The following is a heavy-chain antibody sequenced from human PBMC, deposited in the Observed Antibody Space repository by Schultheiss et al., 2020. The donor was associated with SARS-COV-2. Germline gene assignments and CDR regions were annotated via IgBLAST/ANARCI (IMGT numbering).Heavy chain of an antibody. D-gene: IGHD6-19*01. CDR3: AKEVYHSSGFDY. V-gene: IGHV3-73*01. J-gene: IGHJ4*02. CDR1: GFTFSGSA. CDR2: IRSKANSYAT. Sequence: GGSLRLSCAASGFTFSGSAMHWVRQASGKGLEWVGRIRSKANSYATAYAASVKGRFTISRDNAKNSLYLQMNSLRAEDTAVYYCAKEVYHSSGFDYWGQGTLVTVSS.